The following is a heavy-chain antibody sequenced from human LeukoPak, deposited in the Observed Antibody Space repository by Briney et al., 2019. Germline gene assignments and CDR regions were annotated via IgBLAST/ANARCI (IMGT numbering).Heavy chain of an antibody. CDR3: AKELLAAAGTEYYFDY. J-gene: IGHJ4*02. V-gene: IGHV3-33*06. D-gene: IGHD6-13*01. Sequence: GGSLRLSCAASGFTFSSYGMHWVRQAPGKGLEWVAVIWYDGSNKYYADSVKGRVTISRDNSKNTLYLQMNSLRAEDTAVYYCAKELLAAAGTEYYFDYWGQGTLVTVSS. CDR1: GFTFSSYG. CDR2: IWYDGSNK.